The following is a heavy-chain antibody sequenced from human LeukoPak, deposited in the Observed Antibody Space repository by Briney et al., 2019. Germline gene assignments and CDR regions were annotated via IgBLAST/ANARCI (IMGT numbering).Heavy chain of an antibody. V-gene: IGHV1-18*01. J-gene: IGHJ3*02. Sequence: ASVKVCCKASGYTFTSYGISWVRQAPGQGLEWMGWISAYNGNTNYAQKLQGRVTMTTDTSTSTAYMELRSLRSDDTAVYYCAARLGATNAFDIWGQGTMVTVSS. CDR2: ISAYNGNT. D-gene: IGHD1-26*01. CDR1: GYTFTSYG. CDR3: AARLGATNAFDI.